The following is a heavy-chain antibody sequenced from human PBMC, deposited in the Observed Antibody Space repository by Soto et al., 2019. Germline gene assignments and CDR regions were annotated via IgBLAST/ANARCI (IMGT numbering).Heavy chain of an antibody. D-gene: IGHD5-18*01. CDR2: IYYSGST. J-gene: IGHJ4*02. Sequence: PSETLSLACTFSGGSISSGDYYWSWIRQPPGKGLEWIGYIYYSGSTYYNPSLKSRVTISVDTSKNQFSLKLSSVTAADTAVYYCARVKLDTAMVTAPPYFDYWGQGTLVTVS. CDR3: ARVKLDTAMVTAPPYFDY. V-gene: IGHV4-30-4*01. CDR1: GGSISSGDYY.